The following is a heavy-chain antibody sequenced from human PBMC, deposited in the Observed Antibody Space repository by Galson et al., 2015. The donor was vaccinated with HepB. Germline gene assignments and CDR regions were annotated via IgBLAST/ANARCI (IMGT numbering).Heavy chain of an antibody. CDR3: ARRYDPPDYYDSSGHMWYAFDI. CDR1: GYSFTSYW. CDR2: IYPGDSDT. D-gene: IGHD3-22*01. V-gene: IGHV5-51*01. J-gene: IGHJ3*02. Sequence: QSGAEVKKPGESLKISCKGSGYSFTSYWIGWVRQTPGKGLEWMGIIYPGDSDTRYSPSFQGQVTISADKSISTAYLQWSSLKASDTAMYYCARRYDPPDYYDSSGHMWYAFDIWGQGTMVTVSS.